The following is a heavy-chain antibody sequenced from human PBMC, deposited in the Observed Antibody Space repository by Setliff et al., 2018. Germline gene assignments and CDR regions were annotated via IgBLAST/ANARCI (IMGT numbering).Heavy chain of an antibody. CDR2: IWYDGSNK. J-gene: IGHJ4*02. D-gene: IGHD6-19*01. CDR3: ARGSSGWYGLTDY. Sequence: PGGSLRLSCAASGFTFSSYGMHWVRQAPGKGLEWVAVIWYDGSNKYYADSVKGRFTISRDNSKNTLYLQMNSLRDEDTAVYYCARGSSGWYGLTDYWGQGTLVTVSS. V-gene: IGHV3-33*01. CDR1: GFTFSSYG.